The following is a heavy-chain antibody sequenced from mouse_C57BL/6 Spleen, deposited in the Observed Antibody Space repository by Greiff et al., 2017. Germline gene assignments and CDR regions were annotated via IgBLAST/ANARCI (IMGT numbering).Heavy chain of an antibody. J-gene: IGHJ2*01. CDR1: GYTFTDYY. CDR2: INPNNGGT. D-gene: IGHD1-1*01. CDR3: AGVTTVVSFDY. Sequence: EVQLQQSGPELVKPGASVKISCKASGYTFTDYYMNWVKQSHGKSLEWIGDINPNNGGTSYNQKFKGKATLTVDQSSSTAYMELRSLTSEDSAVYYCAGVTTVVSFDYWGQGTTLTVSS. V-gene: IGHV1-26*01.